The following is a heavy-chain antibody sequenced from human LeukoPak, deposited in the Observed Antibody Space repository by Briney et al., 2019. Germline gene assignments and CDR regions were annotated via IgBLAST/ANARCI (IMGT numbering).Heavy chain of an antibody. D-gene: IGHD2-21*01. CDR1: GGTFNSYA. CDR2: IIAINGIE. CDR3: ARDDSGSCDY. Sequence: WASVNVSYKASGGTFNSYAFNWVRQAPGQGLEWMGRIIAINGIENYAQKFQGRVTITADKSTSTAYMELSSLRSEDTAVYSCARDDSGSCDYWGQGTLVTVSS. J-gene: IGHJ4*02. V-gene: IGHV1-69*04.